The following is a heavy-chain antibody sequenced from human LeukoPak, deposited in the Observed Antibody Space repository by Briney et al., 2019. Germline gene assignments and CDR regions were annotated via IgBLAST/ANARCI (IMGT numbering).Heavy chain of an antibody. CDR1: GYSFTSYW. CDR2: IYPGDSDT. CDR3: AKERWELLRNYYYGMDV. Sequence: GESLKISCKGSGYSFTSYWIGWVRQMPGKGLEWMGIIYPGDSDTRYSPSFQGQVTISRDNSKNTLYLQMNSLRAEDTAVYYCAKERWELLRNYYYGMDVWGQGTTVTVSS. V-gene: IGHV5-51*01. J-gene: IGHJ6*02. D-gene: IGHD1-26*01.